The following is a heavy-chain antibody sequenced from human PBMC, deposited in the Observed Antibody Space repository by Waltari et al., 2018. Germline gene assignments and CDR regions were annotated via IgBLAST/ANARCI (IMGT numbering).Heavy chain of an antibody. V-gene: IGHV1-69*12. D-gene: IGHD3-22*01. CDR1: GGTFSSYA. J-gene: IGHJ4*02. Sequence: QVQLVQSGAEVKKPGSSVKVSCKASGGTFSSYAISWVRQAPGQGLEWMGGIIPSFGTANYAQKFQGSVTITADESTSTAYMELSSLRSEDTAVYYCARAVNYYDSSGLDYWGQGTLVTVSS. CDR2: IIPSFGTA. CDR3: ARAVNYYDSSGLDY.